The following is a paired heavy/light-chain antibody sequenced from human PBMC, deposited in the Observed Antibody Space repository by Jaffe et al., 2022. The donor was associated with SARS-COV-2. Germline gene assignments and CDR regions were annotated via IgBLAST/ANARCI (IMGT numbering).Heavy chain of an antibody. V-gene: IGHV2-5*02. CDR2: IYWDDDK. Sequence: QITLKESIPTLVKPTQTLTLTCTFSGFSLSTSGVGVGWIRQPPGKALEWLALIYWDDDKRYSPSLKSRLTITKDTSKNQVVLTMTNMDPVDTATYYCAQYRVPAAGTPWFDPWGQGTLVTVSS. CDR3: AQYRVPAAGTPWFDP. D-gene: IGHD6-13*01. J-gene: IGHJ5*02. CDR1: GFSLSTSGVG.
Light chain of an antibody. J-gene: IGLJ2*01. CDR3: QSADSSGTSVV. CDR1: ALPKQY. Sequence: SYELTQPPSVSVSPGQTARITCSGDALPKQYAYWYQQKPGQAPVLVIYKDSERPSGIPERFSGSSSGTTVTLTISGVQAEDEADYYCQSADSSGTSVVFGGGTKLTVL. V-gene: IGLV3-25*03. CDR2: KDS.